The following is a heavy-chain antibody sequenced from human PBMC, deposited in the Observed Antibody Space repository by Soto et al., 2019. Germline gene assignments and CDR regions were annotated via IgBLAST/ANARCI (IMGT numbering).Heavy chain of an antibody. CDR3: ARDRRGSNYVFYGMDV. V-gene: IGHV1-69*13. D-gene: IGHD4-4*01. J-gene: IGHJ6*02. CDR2: IIPIFGTA. Sequence: SVKVSCKASGGTFSSYAISWVRQAPGQGLEWMGGIIPIFGTANYAQKFQGRVTITADESTSTAYMELSSLRSEDTAVYYCARDRRGSNYVFYGMDVWGQGTTVTVS. CDR1: GGTFSSYA.